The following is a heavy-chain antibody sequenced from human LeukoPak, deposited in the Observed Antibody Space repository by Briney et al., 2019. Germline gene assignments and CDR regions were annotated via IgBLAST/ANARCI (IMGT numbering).Heavy chain of an antibody. CDR3: ARDPFEGAFDI. J-gene: IGHJ3*02. V-gene: IGHV3-21*01. D-gene: IGHD3-9*01. Sequence: GGSLRLSCAASGFIFSKYSMNWVRQAPGKGLEWVSYIGESGAYTYYVDSVKGRFTVSRDDADNLLFLQMSNLTVEDTALYFCARDPFEGAFDIWGHGTMVTVSS. CDR2: IGESGAYT. CDR1: GFIFSKYS.